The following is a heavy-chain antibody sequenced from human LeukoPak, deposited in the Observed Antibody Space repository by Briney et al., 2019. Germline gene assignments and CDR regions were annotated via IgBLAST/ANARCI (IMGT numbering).Heavy chain of an antibody. D-gene: IGHD2-8*01. CDR1: GDSISSGRYY. CDR2: IYISGST. V-gene: IGHV4-61*02. J-gene: IGHJ3*02. Sequence: SETLSLTCSVSGDSISSGRYYWSWIRQPAGKKLEWLGRIYISGSTNYNPSLKSRVTISVDTSKNQFSLKLSSVTAADTAVYYCARHIGGRYCTNDVCYGSAFYIWRQETMVTVSS. CDR3: ARHIGGRYCTNDVCYGSAFYI.